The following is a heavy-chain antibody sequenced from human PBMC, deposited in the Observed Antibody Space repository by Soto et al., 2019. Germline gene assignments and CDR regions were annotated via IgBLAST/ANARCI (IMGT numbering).Heavy chain of an antibody. J-gene: IGHJ3*02. CDR1: GFTFSSYD. Sequence: EVQLVESGGGLVQPGGSLRLSCAASGFTFSSYDMHWVRKATGKGLEWVSAIGTAGDTYYPGSVKGRFTSSRENAKNSLYLQMNSLRAGDTAVYYCARSLGKLWFGYPGGAFDILGQGTMVTVSS. CDR3: ARSLGKLWFGYPGGAFDI. CDR2: IGTAGDT. V-gene: IGHV3-13*01. D-gene: IGHD3-10*01.